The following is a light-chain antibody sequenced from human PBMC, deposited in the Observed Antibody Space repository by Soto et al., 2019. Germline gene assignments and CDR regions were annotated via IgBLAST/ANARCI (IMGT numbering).Light chain of an antibody. CDR1: HTISSSY. CDR2: DVS. V-gene: IGKV3D-20*02. J-gene: IGKJ2*01. Sequence: EIVLTQSPGTLRLSPGESATLSCRASHTISSSYLTWYQQRPGQAPTLVIHDVSRRAPDIPARFSGRGSGTDFTLTISSLEPEDCAVYYCHQRSDWPITFGQGTKLQ. CDR3: HQRSDWPIT.